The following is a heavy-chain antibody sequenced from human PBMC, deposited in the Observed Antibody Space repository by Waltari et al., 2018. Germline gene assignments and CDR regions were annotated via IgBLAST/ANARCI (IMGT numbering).Heavy chain of an antibody. CDR3: ARESARWKGYSDYDWGY. CDR1: GYTFNKFF. V-gene: IGHV1-2*05. J-gene: IGHJ4*02. D-gene: IGHD5-12*01. Sequence: QVHLVQSGAEVKKSGASVKVSCSASGYTFNKFFLHWLRQAPGQGLEWMGRLNPSTGGTDYAQRFQGRVTLTRDTSINTAFLEVNTLTSGDTGVYYCARESARWKGYSDYDWGYWGQGTLVTVSS. CDR2: LNPSTGGT.